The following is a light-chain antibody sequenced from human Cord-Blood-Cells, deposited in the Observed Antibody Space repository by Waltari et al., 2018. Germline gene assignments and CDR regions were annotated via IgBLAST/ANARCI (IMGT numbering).Light chain of an antibody. J-gene: IGKJ1*01. CDR2: GAS. CDR3: QQYGSSPAT. CDR1: QSVSSSY. Sequence: DIVLTQSQGTLSLSPGERATLTCSASQSVSSSYLSWYQQKPGQAPRLLIYGASSRAPGIPDRFSGSGTGTDFTLTISRLEPEDFAVYYCQQYGSSPATFGQGTKVEIK. V-gene: IGKV3-20*01.